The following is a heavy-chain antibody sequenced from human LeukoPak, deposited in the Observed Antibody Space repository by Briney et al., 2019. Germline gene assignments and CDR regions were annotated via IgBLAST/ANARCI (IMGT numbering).Heavy chain of an antibody. D-gene: IGHD3-9*01. CDR1: GFTFCTYS. J-gene: IGHJ4*02. CDR2: ISSSRSYI. V-gene: IGHV3-21*01. Sequence: GGSLRLSCAASGFTFCTYSMNWVRQAPGKGLEWVSSISSSRSYIYYADSVKGRFTISRDNAKNSLYLQMNSLRAEDTAVYYCMIVQTDYETLTGYLFFDYWGQGTLVTVSS. CDR3: MIVQTDYETLTGYLFFDY.